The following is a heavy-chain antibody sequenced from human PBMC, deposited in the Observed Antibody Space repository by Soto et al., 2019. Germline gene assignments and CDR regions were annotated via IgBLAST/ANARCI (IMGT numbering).Heavy chain of an antibody. V-gene: IGHV4-34*01. D-gene: IGHD6-13*01. Sequence: QVQLQQWGAGLLKPSETLSLTCAVYGGSFSGYYWSWIRQPPGKGLEWIGEINHSGSTNYNPSLKSRVTISVDTSKNQFSLKLSSVTAADTAVYYCARKIAGYSSSWYVGTNFDYWGQGTLVTVSS. CDR3: ARKIAGYSSSWYVGTNFDY. CDR1: GGSFSGYY. CDR2: INHSGST. J-gene: IGHJ4*02.